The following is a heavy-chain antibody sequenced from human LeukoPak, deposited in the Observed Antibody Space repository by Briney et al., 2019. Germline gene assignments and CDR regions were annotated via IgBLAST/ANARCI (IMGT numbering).Heavy chain of an antibody. D-gene: IGHD3-3*01. V-gene: IGHV4-4*02. CDR2: IYHSGST. Sequence: SGTLSLTCAVSGDSINNNKWWSWVRQPPGKGLEWIGEIYHSGSTNYNPSLKSRVTILVDKSKNQFSLKLSSVTAADTAVYYCVRLSLKLLEWSPMKGNETPYFDYWGQGTLVTVSS. CDR1: GDSINNNKW. CDR3: VRLSLKLLEWSPMKGNETPYFDY. J-gene: IGHJ4*02.